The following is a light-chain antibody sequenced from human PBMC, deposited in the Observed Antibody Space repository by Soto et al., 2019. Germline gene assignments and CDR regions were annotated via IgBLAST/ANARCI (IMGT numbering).Light chain of an antibody. CDR2: GNS. J-gene: IGLJ2*01. V-gene: IGLV1-40*01. CDR1: SSNIGAGYD. CDR3: QSYDSSLSSVV. Sequence: QLVLTQPPSVSGAPGQRVTIYCTGSSSNIGAGYDVHWYQQLPGTAPKLLIYGNSSRPSGVPDRFSGSKSGTSASLAITGLQAEDEADYYCQSYDSSLSSVVFGGGTKLTVL.